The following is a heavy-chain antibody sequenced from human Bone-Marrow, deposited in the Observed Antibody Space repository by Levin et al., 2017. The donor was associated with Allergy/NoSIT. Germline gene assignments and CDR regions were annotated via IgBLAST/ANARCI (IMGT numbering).Heavy chain of an antibody. CDR1: GNTFTDHY. CDR3: ARNDYGDYVQNFDY. J-gene: IGHJ4*02. V-gene: IGHV1-2*02. CDR2: VNYNTGDT. Sequence: ASVKVSCEAAGNTFTDHYIHWVRQAPGQGLEWMGWVNYNTGDTHYAQKFQDRVTMTRDTSITIAYIEVNSLRFDDTALYFCARNDYGDYVQNFDYWGQGTLVTVSS. D-gene: IGHD4-17*01.